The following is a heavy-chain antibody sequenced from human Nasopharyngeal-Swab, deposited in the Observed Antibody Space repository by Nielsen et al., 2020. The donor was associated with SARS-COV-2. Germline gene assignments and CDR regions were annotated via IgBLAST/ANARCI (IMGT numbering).Heavy chain of an antibody. CDR3: ATKVTRDAFDI. J-gene: IGHJ3*02. D-gene: IGHD4-11*01. V-gene: IGHV3-23*01. Sequence: WIRQPPGKGLEWVSGISGSGGTTYYADSVKGRFTISRDNSKNTLYLQMNSLRAEDTAVYYCATKVTRDAFDIWGQGTMVTVSS. CDR2: ISGSGGTT.